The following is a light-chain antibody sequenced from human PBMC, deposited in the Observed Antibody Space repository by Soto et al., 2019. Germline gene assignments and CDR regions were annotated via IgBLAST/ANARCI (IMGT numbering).Light chain of an antibody. CDR2: AAS. CDR1: QGISRY. Sequence: IQLTQSPSSLSAAVGDSVTITCRASQGISRYLSWYQQKPGRAHKLLISAASTLQSGVPARFSGSGSGTDFTLSITSLQPEDFANYYCQQPNTYPVTFGGGTKVDIK. CDR3: QQPNTYPVT. V-gene: IGKV1-9*01. J-gene: IGKJ4*01.